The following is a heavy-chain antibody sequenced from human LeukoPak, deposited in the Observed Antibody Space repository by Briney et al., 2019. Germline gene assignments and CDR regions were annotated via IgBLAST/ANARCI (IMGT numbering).Heavy chain of an antibody. J-gene: IGHJ2*01. CDR3: ARPMTTVTTVYFDL. Sequence: PSETLSLTCTVSGGSISSSSYYWGWIRQPPGKGLEWIGSIYYSGSTYYNPSLKSRVTISVDTSKNQFSLKLSSVTAADTAVYYCARPMTTVTTVYFDLWGRGTLVTVSS. D-gene: IGHD4-17*01. CDR1: GGSISSSSYY. V-gene: IGHV4-39*07. CDR2: IYYSGST.